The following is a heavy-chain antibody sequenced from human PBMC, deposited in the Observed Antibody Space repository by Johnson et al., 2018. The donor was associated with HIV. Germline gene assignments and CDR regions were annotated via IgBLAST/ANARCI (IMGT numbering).Heavy chain of an antibody. Sequence: QVHLVESGGGVVQPGRSLRLSCAASGFTFSSYAMHWVRQAPGKGLEWVAVISYDGSNKYYADSVKGRFTISRDNSKNTRYLQMNSLRVEDTAVYYCARPGVVVTPPDAFDIWGQGTMVTVSS. V-gene: IGHV3-30-3*01. CDR3: ARPGVVVTPPDAFDI. D-gene: IGHD3-22*01. J-gene: IGHJ3*02. CDR2: ISYDGSNK. CDR1: GFTFSSYA.